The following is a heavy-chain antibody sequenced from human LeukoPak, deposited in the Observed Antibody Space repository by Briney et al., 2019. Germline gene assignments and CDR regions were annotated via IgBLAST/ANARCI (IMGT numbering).Heavy chain of an antibody. CDR1: GGSISSYY. V-gene: IGHV4-59*01. J-gene: IGHJ5*02. D-gene: IGHD3-3*01. CDR2: IYYSGST. CDR3: ARAYDFWSDNWFDP. Sequence: PSETLSLTCTVSGGSISSYYWSWIRQPPGKGLEWIGYIYYSGSTNYNPSLKSRVTISVDTSKNLFSLKLSSVTAADTAVYYCARAYDFWSDNWFDPWGQGTLVTVSS.